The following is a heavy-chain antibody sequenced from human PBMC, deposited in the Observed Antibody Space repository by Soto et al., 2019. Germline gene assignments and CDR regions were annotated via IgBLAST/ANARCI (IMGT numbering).Heavy chain of an antibody. CDR1: GGTFSSYT. CDR2: IIPILGIA. D-gene: IGHD5-12*01. V-gene: IGHV1-69*08. J-gene: IGHJ4*02. Sequence: QVQLVQSGAEVEKPGSSVKVSCKASGGTFSSYTISWVRQAPGQGLEWMGRIIPILGIANYAQKFQGRVTITADKSTSTAYMELSSLRSEDTAVYYCATDYDEMHFDYWGQGTLVTVSS. CDR3: ATDYDEMHFDY.